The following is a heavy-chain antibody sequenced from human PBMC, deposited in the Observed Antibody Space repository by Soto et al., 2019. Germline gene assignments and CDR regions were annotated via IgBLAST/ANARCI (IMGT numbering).Heavy chain of an antibody. D-gene: IGHD6-6*01. V-gene: IGHV4-31*03. CDR3: LRGKDKDDSSFWHH. Sequence: SETLSLTCSVSDDSMRSGGYYWTWIRQLPGKGLQWIGFIHYSGATLYSPSLKSRVSISMQMSNNQFSLRLGSVTAADTAIYYCLRGKDKDDSSFWHHWG. CDR1: DDSMRSGGYY. J-gene: IGHJ1*01. CDR2: IHYSGAT.